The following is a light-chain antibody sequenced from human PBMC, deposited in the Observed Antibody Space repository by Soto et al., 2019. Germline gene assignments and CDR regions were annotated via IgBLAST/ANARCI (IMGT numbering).Light chain of an antibody. CDR3: QQYHTFSPWT. Sequence: DIQMTQSPSTLSAFVGDRVTITCRASQSINSWLAWYQQKPGKAPNLLIYDASRLESGVPSRFSGGGSGTEFTLTISSLQPDDFATYYCQQYHTFSPWTFGQGTKVDIK. J-gene: IGKJ1*01. V-gene: IGKV1-5*01. CDR2: DAS. CDR1: QSINSW.